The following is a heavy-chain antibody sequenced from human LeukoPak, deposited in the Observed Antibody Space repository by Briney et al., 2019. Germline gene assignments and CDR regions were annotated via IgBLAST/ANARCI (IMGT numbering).Heavy chain of an antibody. CDR1: GGSISSSTHY. D-gene: IGHD1-26*01. J-gene: IGHJ3*02. CDR3: ARGGNAFDI. CDR2: IYYRGST. V-gene: IGHV4-39*07. Sequence: PSETLSLTCTVSGGSISSSTHYWGWIRQPPGKGLEWIGNIYYRGSTYYNPSLKSRVTISVDTSKNQFSLKLSSVTAADTAVYYCARGGNAFDIWGQGTMVTVSS.